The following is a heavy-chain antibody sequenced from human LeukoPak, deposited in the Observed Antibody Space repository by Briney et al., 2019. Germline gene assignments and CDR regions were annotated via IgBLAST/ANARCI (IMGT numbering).Heavy chain of an antibody. CDR1: GFTFSNFA. Sequence: GGSLRLSCAASGFTFSNFAMMWVRQAPGTGLQWVSTITGYGATFYADSVKGRFTISRDNAKDTLYLQMSSLRDEDTAVYYCVSDLCGGDDQWGRGTLVTVSS. CDR2: ITGYGAT. D-gene: IGHD3-3*01. V-gene: IGHV3-23*01. CDR3: VSDLCGGDDQ. J-gene: IGHJ5*02.